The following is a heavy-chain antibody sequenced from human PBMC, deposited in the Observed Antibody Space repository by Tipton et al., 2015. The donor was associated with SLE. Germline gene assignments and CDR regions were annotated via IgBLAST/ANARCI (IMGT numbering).Heavy chain of an antibody. V-gene: IGHV4-4*09. J-gene: IGHJ4*02. Sequence: TLSLTCTVSGGSISSYYWSWIRQPPGKGLEWMGYIYTSGSTNYNPSLKSRVTISVDTSKNQFSLKLRSVTAADTAVYYCARHGWDSSGASHFDYWGQGTLVTVSS. CDR1: GGSISSYY. CDR3: ARHGWDSSGASHFDY. D-gene: IGHD6-19*01. CDR2: IYTSGST.